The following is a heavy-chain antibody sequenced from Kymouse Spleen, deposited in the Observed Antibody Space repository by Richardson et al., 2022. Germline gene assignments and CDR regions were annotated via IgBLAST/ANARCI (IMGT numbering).Heavy chain of an antibody. J-gene: IGHJ4*02. V-gene: IGHV4-39*01. CDR2: IYYSGST. CDR3: ARTGTTFYFDY. CDR1: GGSISSSSYY. D-gene: IGHD1-7*01. Sequence: QLQLQESGPGLVKPSETLSLTCTVSGGSISSSSYYWGWIRQPPGKGLEWIGSIYYSGSTYYNPSLKSRVTISVDTSKNQFSLKLSSVTAADTAVYYCARTGTTFYFDYWGQGTLVTVSS.